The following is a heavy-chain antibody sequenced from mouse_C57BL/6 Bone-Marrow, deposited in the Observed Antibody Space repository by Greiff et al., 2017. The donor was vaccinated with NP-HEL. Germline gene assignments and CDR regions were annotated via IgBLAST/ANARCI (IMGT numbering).Heavy chain of an antibody. J-gene: IGHJ3*01. D-gene: IGHD6-1*01. CDR1: GYTFTSYG. Sequence: QVQLQQSGAELARPGASVKLSCKASGYTFTSYGISWVKQRTGQGLEWIGEIYPRSGNTYYNEKFKGKATLTADKSSSTAYMELRSLTSEDPAVYFCARYSAWFAYWGQGTLVTVSA. V-gene: IGHV1-81*01. CDR3: ARYSAWFAY. CDR2: IYPRSGNT.